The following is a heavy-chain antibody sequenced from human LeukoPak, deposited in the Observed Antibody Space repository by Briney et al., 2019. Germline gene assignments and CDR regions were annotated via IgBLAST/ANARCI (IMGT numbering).Heavy chain of an antibody. Sequence: GGSLRLSCAASGFTFSSYWMSWVRQAPGKGLEWVAVIWYDGSKTYYADSVKGRFTISRDDSRSTLYLQMNSLRAQDTALYYCARDVGTNNYRLDYWGQGSLVTVSS. CDR2: IWYDGSKT. V-gene: IGHV3-33*08. D-gene: IGHD4-11*01. J-gene: IGHJ4*02. CDR3: ARDVGTNNYRLDY. CDR1: GFTFSSYW.